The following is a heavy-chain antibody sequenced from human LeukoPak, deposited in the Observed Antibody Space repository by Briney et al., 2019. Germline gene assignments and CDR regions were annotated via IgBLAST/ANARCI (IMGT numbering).Heavy chain of an antibody. J-gene: IGHJ6*02. Sequence: GGSLRLSCAASGFTFSSYAMSWVRQAPGKGLEWVSAISGSGGSTYYADSVKGRFTISRDNSKNTLYLQMNSLRAEDTAVYYCAKLEADFWSGYYVSESGYYYGMDVWGQGTTVTVSS. V-gene: IGHV3-23*01. CDR2: ISGSGGST. CDR1: GFTFSSYA. D-gene: IGHD3-3*01. CDR3: AKLEADFWSGYYVSESGYYYGMDV.